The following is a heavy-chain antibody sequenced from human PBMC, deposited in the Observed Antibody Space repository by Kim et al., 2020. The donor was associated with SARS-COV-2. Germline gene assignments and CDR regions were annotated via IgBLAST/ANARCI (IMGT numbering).Heavy chain of an antibody. CDR2: IYPGDSDT. Sequence: GESLKISCKGSGYSFTSYWIGWVRQMPGKGLEWMGIIYPGDSDTRYSPSFQGQVTISADKSISTAYLQWSSLKASDTAMYYCARRPSYCSSTSCEDNWFDPWGQGTLVTVSS. CDR3: ARRPSYCSSTSCEDNWFDP. V-gene: IGHV5-51*01. CDR1: GYSFTSYW. J-gene: IGHJ5*02. D-gene: IGHD2-2*01.